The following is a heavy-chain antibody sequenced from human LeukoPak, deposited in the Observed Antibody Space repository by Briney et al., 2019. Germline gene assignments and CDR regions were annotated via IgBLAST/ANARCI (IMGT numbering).Heavy chain of an antibody. D-gene: IGHD6-19*01. J-gene: IGHJ4*02. V-gene: IGHV3-33*01. Sequence: PGRSLRLSCAASGFTFSNYDMHWVRQAPGKGLEWVAVIWFDGSNKFYADSVKGRFTISRGNSKNTLYLQMNSLRAEDTAVYYCASSAGALIDCWGQGTLVIVS. CDR2: IWFDGSNK. CDR3: ASSAGALIDC. CDR1: GFTFSNYD.